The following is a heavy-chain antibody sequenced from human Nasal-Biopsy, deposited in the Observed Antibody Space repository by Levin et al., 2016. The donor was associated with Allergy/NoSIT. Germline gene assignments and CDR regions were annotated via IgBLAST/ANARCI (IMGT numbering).Heavy chain of an antibody. V-gene: IGHV3-7*04. Sequence: GGSLRLSCAASGFTYSTYWMSWVRQAPGKGLEWVANIKQDGSEKYYVDSVKGRFTISRDNAKNSLYLQMNSLRAEDTAVYYCARDIDDYGSGSYYPFDYWGQGTLVTVSS. D-gene: IGHD3-10*01. CDR2: IKQDGSEK. CDR1: GFTYSTYW. CDR3: ARDIDDYGSGSYYPFDY. J-gene: IGHJ4*02.